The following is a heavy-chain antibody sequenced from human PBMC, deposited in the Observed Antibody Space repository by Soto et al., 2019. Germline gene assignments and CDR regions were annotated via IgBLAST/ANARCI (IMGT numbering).Heavy chain of an antibody. CDR3: ARNIAVAGNNWFDP. J-gene: IGHJ5*02. D-gene: IGHD6-19*01. V-gene: IGHV1-18*01. CDR1: GYTFTSYG. Sequence: GASVKVSCEASGYTFTSYGISWVRQAPGQGLEWMGWISAYNGNTNYAQKLQGRVTMTTDTSTSTAYMELRSLRSDDTAVYYCARNIAVAGNNWFDPWGQGTLVTVSS. CDR2: ISAYNGNT.